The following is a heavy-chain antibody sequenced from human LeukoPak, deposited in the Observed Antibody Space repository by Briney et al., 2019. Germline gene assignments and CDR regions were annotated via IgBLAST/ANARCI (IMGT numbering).Heavy chain of an antibody. V-gene: IGHV1-2*02. D-gene: IGHD6-19*01. J-gene: IGHJ4*02. Sequence: ASLKVSCRPSGYTFTGYYLHWVRRAPGQVFEWMGWINPNTGATMYAQKFEGRVTLSRGTSIDTAYMELTGLRRDDTAVYFCARDRVGSGWPRPYYFEFWGQGTLATVSS. CDR1: GYTFTGYY. CDR3: ARDRVGSGWPRPYYFEF. CDR2: INPNTGAT.